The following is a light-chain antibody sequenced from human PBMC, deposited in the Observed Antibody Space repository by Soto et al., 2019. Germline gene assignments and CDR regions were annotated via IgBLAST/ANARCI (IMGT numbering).Light chain of an antibody. CDR2: LNSDGSH. Sequence: QLVLTQSPSASASLGASVKLTCTLSSGHSNYAIAWHQQQPEKGPRYSMKLNSDGSHSKGDGVPDRFSGSSSGAERYLTISSLQSEDETDYYCQTWGPGTRVFGGGTKLTVL. J-gene: IGLJ3*02. CDR3: QTWGPGTRV. CDR1: SGHSNYA. V-gene: IGLV4-69*01.